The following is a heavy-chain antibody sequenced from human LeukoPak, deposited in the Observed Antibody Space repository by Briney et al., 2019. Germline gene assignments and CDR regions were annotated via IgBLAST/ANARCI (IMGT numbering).Heavy chain of an antibody. CDR1: GGTFSSYA. V-gene: IGHV1-69*05. D-gene: IGHD3-3*01. CDR3: AREAQYYDFWSGYYNYYYMDV. J-gene: IGHJ6*03. CDR2: IIPIFGTA. Sequence: SVKVSCKASGGTFSSYAISWVRQAPGQGLEWMGGIIPIFGTANYAQKFQGRVTITTDESTSTAYMELSSLRSEDTAVYYCAREAQYYDFWSGYYNYYYMDVWGKGTTVTVS.